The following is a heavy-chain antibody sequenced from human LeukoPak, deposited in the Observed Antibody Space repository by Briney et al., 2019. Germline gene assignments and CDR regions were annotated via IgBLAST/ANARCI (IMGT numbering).Heavy chain of an antibody. J-gene: IGHJ4*02. D-gene: IGHD6-13*01. V-gene: IGHV3-48*03. CDR3: ARDLAAAGDY. Sequence: PGGSLRLSCAASGFXFSSSEMNWVRQAPGKGLEWVSYISSSGSTKYYADSVKGRFAISRDNAKNSLYLQMNSLRAEDTAVYYCARDLAAAGDYWGQGTLVTVSS. CDR1: GFXFSSSE. CDR2: ISSSGSTK.